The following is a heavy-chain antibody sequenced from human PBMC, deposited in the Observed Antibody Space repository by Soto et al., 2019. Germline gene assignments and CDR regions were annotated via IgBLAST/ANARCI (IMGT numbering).Heavy chain of an antibody. J-gene: IGHJ4*02. CDR1: GYSFTNYW. CDR3: ARPSSCSSTSCSSFDY. D-gene: IGHD2-2*01. CDR2: IYPGDSDT. Sequence: PGESLKISCKGSGYSFTNYWIGWVRQMPGKGPECMGIIYPGDSDTRYSPSFQGQVTISADKSISTAYLQWRSLKASDTAMYYCARPSSCSSTSCSSFDYWGQGTLVTAPQ. V-gene: IGHV5-51*01.